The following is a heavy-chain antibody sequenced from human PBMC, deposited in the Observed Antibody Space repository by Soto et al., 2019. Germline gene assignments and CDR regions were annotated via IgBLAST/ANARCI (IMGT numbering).Heavy chain of an antibody. CDR3: AKRSGGFSEFDY. CDR2: VDYTGSYT. J-gene: IGHJ4*02. V-gene: IGHV3-23*01. Sequence: EVQLLESGGGLVQPGGSLSLSFAASGFTFSGLARNWVRQPPGKGLEWVSSVDYTGSYTFYAASVKGRFTISRDNSKNMVYLELNSLRAEDTAVYYCAKRSGGFSEFDYWGQGTLVIVSS. CDR1: GFTFSGLA. D-gene: IGHD5-12*01.